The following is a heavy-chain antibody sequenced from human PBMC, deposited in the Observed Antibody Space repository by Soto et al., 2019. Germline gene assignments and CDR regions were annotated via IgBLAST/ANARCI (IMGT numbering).Heavy chain of an antibody. V-gene: IGHV5-51*01. J-gene: IGHJ4*02. Sequence: GGSLKSSCRGSGYRFTSYWIAWGRQLPWKGLEFMGIIYPGDFDTRYNPSFQGQVTISVDNSIITAYLQWNSLQAPDTAMYFCARGNNSGLSIHPYYLDLWGQGTLVTVSS. CDR1: GYRFTSYW. CDR2: IYPGDFDT. CDR3: ARGNNSGLSIHPYYLDL. D-gene: IGHD6-19*01.